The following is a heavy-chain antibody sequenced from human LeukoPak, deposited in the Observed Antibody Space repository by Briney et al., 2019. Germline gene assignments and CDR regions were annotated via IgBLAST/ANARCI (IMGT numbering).Heavy chain of an antibody. CDR2: IGTAGDT. V-gene: IGHV3-13*01. CDR1: GFTFSSYD. CDR3: AGAVAGLDAFDI. J-gene: IGHJ3*02. D-gene: IGHD6-19*01. Sequence: GGSLRLSCAASGFTFSSYDMHWVRQATGKGLEWVSAIGTAGDTYYPGSVKGRFTISRENAKNSLYLQMNSLRAGDTAVYYCAGAVAGLDAFDIWGQGTMVTVSS.